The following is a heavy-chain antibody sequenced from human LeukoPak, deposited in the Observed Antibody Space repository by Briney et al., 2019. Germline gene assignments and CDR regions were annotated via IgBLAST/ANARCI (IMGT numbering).Heavy chain of an antibody. V-gene: IGHV3-7*01. CDR3: ARLYDGSGYHANHFDY. Sequence: SGRSLRLSCAASGFGFGSYNMYWVRQAPGKGLEWVANIKQDDSEKYYVDSVKGRFTISRDNAKNSVYLQMNSLRAEDTAVYYCARLYDGSGYHANHFDYWGQGALVTVSS. CDR2: IKQDDSEK. J-gene: IGHJ4*02. CDR1: GFGFGSYN. D-gene: IGHD3-22*01.